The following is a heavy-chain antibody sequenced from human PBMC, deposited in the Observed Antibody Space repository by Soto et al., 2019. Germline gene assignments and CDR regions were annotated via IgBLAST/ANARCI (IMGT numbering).Heavy chain of an antibody. D-gene: IGHD1-26*01. CDR3: ARVLKRGSYGPVHFDY. CDR1: GYTFTSYD. J-gene: IGHJ4*02. CDR2: MNPNSGNT. V-gene: IGHV1-8*01. Sequence: QVQLVQSGAEVKKPGASVKVSCKASGYTFTSYDINWVRQATGQGLEWMGWMNPNSGNTGYAQKFQGRVTMTXXTXIXXAYMELSSLRSEDTAVYYCARVLKRGSYGPVHFDYWGQGTLVTVSS.